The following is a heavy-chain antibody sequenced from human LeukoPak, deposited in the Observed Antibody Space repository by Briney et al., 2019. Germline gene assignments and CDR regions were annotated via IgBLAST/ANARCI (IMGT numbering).Heavy chain of an antibody. D-gene: IGHD3-22*01. CDR1: GFTFDDYA. CDR2: ISWNSGSI. V-gene: IGHV3-9*01. CDR3: AKGSYYYDSSGYAPFDY. J-gene: IGHJ4*02. Sequence: PGRSLRLSCAASGFTFDDYAMHWVRHAPGKGLEWVSGISWNSGSIGYADSVKGRFTISRDNAKNSLYLQMNSLRAEDTALYYCAKGSYYYDSSGYAPFDYWGQGTLVTVSS.